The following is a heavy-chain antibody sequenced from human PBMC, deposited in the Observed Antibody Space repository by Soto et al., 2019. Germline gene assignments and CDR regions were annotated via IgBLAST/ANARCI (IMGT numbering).Heavy chain of an antibody. CDR2: ISSSSSYI. V-gene: IGHV3-21*01. CDR1: GFTFSSYS. Sequence: GGSLRLSCAASGFTFSSYSMNWVRQAPGKGLEWVSSISSSSSYIYYADSVKGRFTISRDNAKNSLYLQMNSLRAEDTAVYYCARDLGPNWSDAFDIWGQGTMVTVSS. J-gene: IGHJ3*02. D-gene: IGHD7-27*01. CDR3: ARDLGPNWSDAFDI.